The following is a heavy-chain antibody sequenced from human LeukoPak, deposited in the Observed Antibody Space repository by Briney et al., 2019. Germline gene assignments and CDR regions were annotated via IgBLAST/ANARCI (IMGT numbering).Heavy chain of an antibody. Sequence: PGGSLRLSCAASGFTFSSYTMNWVRQAPGKGLEWVSSITSSSTYIYYADSVKGRFTISRDNAKNSLYLQMNSLRGEDTALYYCAKGGIYRGYYYYYMDVWGKGTTVTISS. D-gene: IGHD6-13*01. CDR3: AKGGIYRGYYYYYMDV. V-gene: IGHV3-21*04. J-gene: IGHJ6*03. CDR2: ITSSSTYI. CDR1: GFTFSSYT.